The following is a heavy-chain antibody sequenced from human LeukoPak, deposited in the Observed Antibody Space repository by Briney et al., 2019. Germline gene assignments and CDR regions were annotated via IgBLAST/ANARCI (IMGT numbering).Heavy chain of an antibody. Sequence: GGSLRLSCAASGFTLSNYGMHWVRQAPGKGLEWVSSISPTSGYIYYADSVKGRFTISRDNAENSLYLLMNSLRAEDTAVYYCAREGPTAALFDYWGQGTQVTVSS. D-gene: IGHD4-17*01. CDR2: ISPTSGYI. CDR1: GFTLSNYG. CDR3: AREGPTAALFDY. J-gene: IGHJ4*02. V-gene: IGHV3-21*01.